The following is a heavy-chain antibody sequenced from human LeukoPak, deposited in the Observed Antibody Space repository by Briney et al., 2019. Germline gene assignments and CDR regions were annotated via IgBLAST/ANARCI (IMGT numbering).Heavy chain of an antibody. CDR1: GFTFNSYA. J-gene: IGHJ4*02. D-gene: IGHD2-15*01. Sequence: GRSLRLSCAASGFTFNSYAMHWVRQAPGKGLEWVAAIWYDGSIQYYADSVKGRFTISRDNSKNTLYLQMDSLRAEDTAVYYCARAGYCSGDSCYGSDYWGQGTLVSAST. CDR3: ARAGYCSGDSCYGSDY. V-gene: IGHV3-33*08. CDR2: IWYDGSIQ.